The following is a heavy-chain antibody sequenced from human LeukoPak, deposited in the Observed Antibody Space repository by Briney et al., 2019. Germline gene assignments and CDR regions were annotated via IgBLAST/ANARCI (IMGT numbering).Heavy chain of an antibody. D-gene: IGHD3-10*01. CDR1: GFTFSRYW. J-gene: IGHJ4*02. CDR3: ARDFVWFGEKEGFDY. CDR2: INSDGSST. V-gene: IGHV3-74*01. Sequence: GGSLRLSCAASGFTFSRYWMSWVRQAPGKGLVWVSRINSDGSSTSYADSVRGRFTISRDNAKNTLYLQMNSLRAEDTAVYYCARDFVWFGEKEGFDYWGQGTLVTVSS.